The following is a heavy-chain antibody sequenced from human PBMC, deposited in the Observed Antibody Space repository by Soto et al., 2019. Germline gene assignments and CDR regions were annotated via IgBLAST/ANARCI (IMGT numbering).Heavy chain of an antibody. CDR3: ARRRYCGVDCCTQYYYGMDV. Sequence: QVQLVQSGPEVKKPGSSVRISCRSGGDTFSSYTVSWVRQTPGQGLEWMGRIIPALGVTNYSRKFKGRMTITADKSKTTAHMELSSLKSEDTARYYCARRRYCGVDCCTQYYYGMDVWGQGTSVIVSS. J-gene: IGHJ6*02. D-gene: IGHD2-21*02. CDR2: IIPALGVT. V-gene: IGHV1-69*02. CDR1: GDTFSSYT.